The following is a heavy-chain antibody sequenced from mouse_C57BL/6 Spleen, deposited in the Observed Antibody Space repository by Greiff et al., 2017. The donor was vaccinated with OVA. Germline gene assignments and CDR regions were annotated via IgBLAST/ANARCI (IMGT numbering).Heavy chain of an antibody. V-gene: IGHV3-6*01. D-gene: IGHD1-1*01. J-gene: IGHJ1*03. CDR3: ASSTVVAPNWYFDV. CDR2: ISYDGSN. Sequence: VQLQQSGPGLVKPSQSLSLTCSVTGYSITSGYYWNWIRQFPGNKLEWMGYISYDGSNNYNPSLKNRISITRDTSKNQFFLKLNSVTTEDTATYYCASSTVVAPNWYFDVWGTGTTVTVSS. CDR1: GYSITSGYY.